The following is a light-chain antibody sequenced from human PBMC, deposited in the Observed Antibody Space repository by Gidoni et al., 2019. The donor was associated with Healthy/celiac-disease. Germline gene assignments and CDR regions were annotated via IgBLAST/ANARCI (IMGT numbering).Light chain of an antibody. J-gene: IGKJ1*01. CDR1: QTLVHSDRNTY. CDR2: KIS. V-gene: IGKV2-24*01. Sequence: IVMVQTPPSPPVTLAQPASISCRSSQTLVHSDRNTYLSWRQQRPGQPPRVLIYKISNRFPGVPDRFSVSRAGTDFTLNISRVEAEDVGVYYCMQATQLPWTFGQGTKVEIK. CDR3: MQATQLPWT.